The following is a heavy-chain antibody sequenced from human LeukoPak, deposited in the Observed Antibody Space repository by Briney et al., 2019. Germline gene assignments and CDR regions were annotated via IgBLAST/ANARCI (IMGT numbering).Heavy chain of an antibody. V-gene: IGHV3-30*04. J-gene: IGHJ4*02. Sequence: GRSLRLSCAASGFTFSSYAMHWVRQAPGKGLEWVAVISYDGSNKYYADSVKGRFTISRDNSKNTLYLQMNSLRAEDTAVYYCARWNYYDSSGYPVFDYWGQGTQVTVSS. D-gene: IGHD3-22*01. CDR1: GFTFSSYA. CDR2: ISYDGSNK. CDR3: ARWNYYDSSGYPVFDY.